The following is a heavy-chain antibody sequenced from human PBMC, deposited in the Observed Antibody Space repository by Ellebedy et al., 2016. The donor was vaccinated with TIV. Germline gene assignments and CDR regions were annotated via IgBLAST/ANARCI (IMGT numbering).Heavy chain of an antibody. CDR3: ARDRASGYSGSVWFDP. Sequence: AASVKVSRKASGYTFTEYYMHWVRRAPGQGLEWMGWINPNSGGTNYAQKFQGRVTMTRDTSISTAYMELSRLNSDDTAMYYCARDRASGYSGSVWFDPWGQGTQVTVSS. CDR1: GYTFTEYY. CDR2: INPNSGGT. D-gene: IGHD5-12*01. J-gene: IGHJ5*02. V-gene: IGHV1-2*02.